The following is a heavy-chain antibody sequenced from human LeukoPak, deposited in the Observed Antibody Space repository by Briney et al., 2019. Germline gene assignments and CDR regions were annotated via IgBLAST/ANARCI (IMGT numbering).Heavy chain of an antibody. D-gene: IGHD2-2*02. V-gene: IGHV3-30*03. J-gene: IGHJ4*02. Sequence: GGSLRLSCAASGFTFSRTDMHWVRQAPVKGLEWVAIIAYDGSNKDYADSVKGRFTISRDNSRNTLHLQMNSLRVEDTAVYYCVSGTAIPVTGRINWGQGTQVTVSS. CDR1: GFTFSRTD. CDR2: IAYDGSNK. CDR3: VSGTAIPVTGRIN.